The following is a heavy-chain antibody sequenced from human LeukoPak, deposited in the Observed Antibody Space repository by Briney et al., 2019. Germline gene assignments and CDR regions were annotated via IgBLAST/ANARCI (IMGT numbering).Heavy chain of an antibody. CDR3: ARGTDDYGGNSRLFDYY. Sequence: PSETLSLTCTVSGGSISSSSYYWGWIRQPPGKGLEWIGSIYYSGSTYYNPSLKSRVTISVDTSKNQFSLKLSSVTAADTAAYYCARGTDDYGGNSRLFDYYWGQGTLVTVSS. V-gene: IGHV4-39*01. D-gene: IGHD4-23*01. J-gene: IGHJ4*02. CDR2: IYYSGST. CDR1: GGSISSSSYY.